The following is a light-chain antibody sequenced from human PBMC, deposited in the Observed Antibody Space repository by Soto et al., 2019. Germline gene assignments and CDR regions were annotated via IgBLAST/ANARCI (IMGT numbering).Light chain of an antibody. CDR2: AAS. CDR3: QQSNHFPRT. J-gene: IGKJ5*01. V-gene: IGKV1-12*01. Sequence: DIQMTQSPSSVSASVGDRVTITCRARPDIGTLLAWYQQNAGKAPKLLMFAASSLQSGVTSRLSGIGSWTDCTHSSYSLHPEDFAPYYCQQSNHFPRTFGQGTRLEIK. CDR1: PDIGTL.